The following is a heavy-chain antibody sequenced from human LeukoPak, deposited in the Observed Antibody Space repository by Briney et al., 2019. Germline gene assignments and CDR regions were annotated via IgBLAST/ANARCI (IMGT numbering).Heavy chain of an antibody. CDR1: GGSISSYY. CDR3: ARLYGWVDYYYGMDV. CDR2: IYYSGST. J-gene: IGHJ6*02. Sequence: SETLSLTCTVSGGSISSYYWSWIRQPPGKGLEWIGHIYYSGSTNYNPSLKSRVTISVDTSKNQFSLKLSSVTAADTAVYYCARLYGWVDYYYGMDVWGQGTTVTVSS. D-gene: IGHD3-10*01. V-gene: IGHV4-59*08.